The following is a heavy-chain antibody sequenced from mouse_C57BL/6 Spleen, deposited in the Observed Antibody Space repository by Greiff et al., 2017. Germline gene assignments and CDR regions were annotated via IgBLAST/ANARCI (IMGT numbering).Heavy chain of an antibody. CDR3: AREGYGYDVWFAY. D-gene: IGHD2-2*01. Sequence: DVQLQESEGGLVQPGSSMKLSCTASGFTFSDYYMAWVRQVPEKGLEWVANINYDGSSTYYLDSLKSRFIISRDNAKNILYLQMSSLKSEDTATYYCAREGYGYDVWFAYWGQGTLVTVSA. V-gene: IGHV5-16*01. CDR1: GFTFSDYY. CDR2: INYDGSST. J-gene: IGHJ3*01.